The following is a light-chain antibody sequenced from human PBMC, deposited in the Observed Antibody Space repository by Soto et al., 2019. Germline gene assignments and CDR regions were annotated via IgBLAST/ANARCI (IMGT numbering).Light chain of an antibody. J-gene: IGKJ4*01. Sequence: EIVLTQSPATLSLSPGERATLSCRASQSVSSYLAWYQQKPGQAPWLLIYDASNRATGIPARFSGSGSGTDFTLTISTLEPEDFAVYYCQQRSNWPPTFGGGTKVDIK. CDR2: DAS. V-gene: IGKV3-11*01. CDR1: QSVSSY. CDR3: QQRSNWPPT.